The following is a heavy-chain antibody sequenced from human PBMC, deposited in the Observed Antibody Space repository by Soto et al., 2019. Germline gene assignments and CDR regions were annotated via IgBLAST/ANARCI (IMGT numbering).Heavy chain of an antibody. V-gene: IGHV1-18*04. Sequence: WXSAKVSCKASCYTFNYYGIRWVRQAPGQGLEWVGWISAHNGDTKYAQNLRGRLTLTTDTSTSTAYMELTSLTSDDTAVYYCARDWSRYFDSSGLMWFYWGQGTLVTVSS. CDR3: ARDWSRYFDSSGLMWFY. J-gene: IGHJ4*02. CDR2: ISAHNGDT. D-gene: IGHD3-22*01. CDR1: CYTFNYYG.